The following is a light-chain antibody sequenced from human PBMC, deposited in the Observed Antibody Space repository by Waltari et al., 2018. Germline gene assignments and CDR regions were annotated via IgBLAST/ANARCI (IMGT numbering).Light chain of an antibody. CDR2: EVN. Sequence: QSALTQPPSASGSPGQSVTISCTGTSSDVGSFNYVSWYQQYPGKTPKLLIYEVNKRPSGIPDRFSVSKSGNPASLTVSVLQAEDEAEYYCSSYGGRNNLLFGEGTKLTVL. CDR3: SSYGGRNNLL. J-gene: IGLJ3*02. CDR1: SSDVGSFNY. V-gene: IGLV2-8*01.